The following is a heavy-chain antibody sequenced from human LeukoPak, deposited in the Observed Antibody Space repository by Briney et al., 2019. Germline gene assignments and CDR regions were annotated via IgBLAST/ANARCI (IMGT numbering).Heavy chain of an antibody. CDR3: ARRHSSGWSHFDY. CDR1: GGSISSYY. J-gene: IGHJ4*02. Sequence: SETLSFTCTVSGGSISSYYWSWIRQPPGKGLEWIGYIYYSGSTNYNPSLKSRVTISVDTSKNQFSLKLSSVTAADTAVYYCARRHSSGWSHFDYWGQGTLVTVSS. D-gene: IGHD6-19*01. V-gene: IGHV4-59*08. CDR2: IYYSGST.